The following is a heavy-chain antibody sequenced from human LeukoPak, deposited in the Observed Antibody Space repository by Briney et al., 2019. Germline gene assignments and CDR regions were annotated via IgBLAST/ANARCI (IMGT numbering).Heavy chain of an antibody. D-gene: IGHD4-17*01. Sequence: SSEPLSLTCSGSNYSISNSLYWGWLRQPPGKGLEWIESIYRSGSTFYNPSLKSRVTISLDTSKNQFSPKLSSVTAADTAVYFCARGTYGYYMDVWGKGTTVTVSS. CDR2: IYRSGST. V-gene: IGHV4-38-2*02. CDR1: NYSISNSLY. J-gene: IGHJ6*03. CDR3: ARGTYGYYMDV.